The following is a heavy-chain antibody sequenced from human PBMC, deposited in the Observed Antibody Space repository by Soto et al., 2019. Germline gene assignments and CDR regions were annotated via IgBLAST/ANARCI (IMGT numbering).Heavy chain of an antibody. CDR3: ASYDYVWGSYRVFDY. J-gene: IGHJ4*02. V-gene: IGHV4-59*12. CDR2: IYYTGST. CDR1: GVSISTYY. Sequence: SETLSLTCTVSGVSISTYYWSWIRQPPGKGLEWIGFIYYTGSTNYNPSLKSRVTLSVDTSKNQFSLKLSSVTAADTAVYYCASYDYVWGSYRVFDYWGQGTLVTVSS. D-gene: IGHD3-16*02.